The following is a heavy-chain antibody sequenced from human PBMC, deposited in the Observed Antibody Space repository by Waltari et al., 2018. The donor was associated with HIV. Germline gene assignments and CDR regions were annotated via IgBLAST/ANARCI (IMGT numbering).Heavy chain of an antibody. CDR3: SRGAPNYDVLTGYYSKLLDY. J-gene: IGHJ4*02. D-gene: IGHD3-9*01. CDR1: GYTFTKYG. Sequence: QVQLVQSGTEVKKPGASVKVSCKTSGYTFTKYGITWVRQAPGQRPECRGGISAHNENTNYSQKFQCRVSMTTDTSTTTAYLELRSLLSGDTAIYYCSRGAPNYDVLTGYYSKLLDYWGQGTLVTVSS. CDR2: ISAHNENT. V-gene: IGHV1-18*01.